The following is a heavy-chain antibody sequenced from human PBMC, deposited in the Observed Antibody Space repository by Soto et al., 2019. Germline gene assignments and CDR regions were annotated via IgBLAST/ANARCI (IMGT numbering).Heavy chain of an antibody. V-gene: IGHV1-3*05. CDR2: INAGNGNT. Sequence: QVQLVQSGAEEKKPGASVKVSCKASGYTFTSYAMHWVRQAPGQRLEWMGWINAGNGNTKYSQKFQGRVTITRDTSASTAYMELSSLRAEDTAVYYCARVGGWYVPDYWGQGTLVTVSS. D-gene: IGHD6-19*01. CDR1: GYTFTSYA. J-gene: IGHJ4*02. CDR3: ARVGGWYVPDY.